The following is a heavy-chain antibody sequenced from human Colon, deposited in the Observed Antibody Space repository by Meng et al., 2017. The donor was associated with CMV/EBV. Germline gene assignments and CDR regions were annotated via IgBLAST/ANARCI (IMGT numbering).Heavy chain of an antibody. Sequence: GESLKISCAASGFTFSSYSMNWVRQAPGKGLEWVSSISSSSSYIYYADSVKGRFTISRDNAKNSLYLQMNSLRAEDTAVYYCATPGPIAAAGNYFDYWGQGTLVNVSS. CDR3: ATPGPIAAAGNYFDY. V-gene: IGHV3-21*01. CDR2: ISSSSSYI. J-gene: IGHJ4*02. CDR1: GFTFSSYS. D-gene: IGHD6-13*01.